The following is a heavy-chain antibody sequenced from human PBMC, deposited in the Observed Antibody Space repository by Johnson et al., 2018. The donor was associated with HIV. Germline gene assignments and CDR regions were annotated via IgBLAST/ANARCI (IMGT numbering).Heavy chain of an antibody. D-gene: IGHD2-15*01. CDR3: ARDPNSSNCSGVTCYSAAFDI. J-gene: IGHJ3*02. Sequence: QMQLVESGGGLVQPGGSLRLSCAASRFTFSNYPMHWVRQAPGKGLDWVAVISFDGSNKYYADSVKGRFTISRDNSKNTLYLQMDSLRGEDTAVYYCARDPNSSNCSGVTCYSAAFDIWGQGTMVTVSS. CDR2: ISFDGSNK. V-gene: IGHV3-30*04. CDR1: RFTFSNYP.